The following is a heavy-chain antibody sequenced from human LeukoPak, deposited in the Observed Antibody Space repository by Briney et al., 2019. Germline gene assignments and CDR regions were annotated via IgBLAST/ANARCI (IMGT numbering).Heavy chain of an antibody. CDR3: ARYLIGAAAGSNAFDI. CDR1: GGSISSYY. Sequence: PSETLSFTCTVSGGSISSYYWSWIRQPPGKGLEWIGYIYYSGSTNYNPSLKSRVTISVDTSKNQFSLKLSSETAADTAVYYCARYLIGAAAGSNAFDIWGQGTMVTVSS. D-gene: IGHD6-13*01. CDR2: IYYSGST. V-gene: IGHV4-59*01. J-gene: IGHJ3*02.